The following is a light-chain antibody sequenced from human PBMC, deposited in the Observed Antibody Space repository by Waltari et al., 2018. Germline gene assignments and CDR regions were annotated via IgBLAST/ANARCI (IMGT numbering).Light chain of an antibody. CDR3: QQYASSPT. CDR2: GAS. CDR1: QSVDNSN. J-gene: IGKJ1*01. V-gene: IGKV3-20*01. Sequence: EIVLTQSPGTLSLSPGERATLPCRASQSVDNSNLAWYQQRRGQTPRLLIYGASSRATGIPDRFSGSGSGTDFTLTISRLEPEDFAVYYCQQYASSPTFGQGTKVEIK.